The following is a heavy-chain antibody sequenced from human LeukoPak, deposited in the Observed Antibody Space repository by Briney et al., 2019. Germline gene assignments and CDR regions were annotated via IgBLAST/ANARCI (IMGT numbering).Heavy chain of an antibody. D-gene: IGHD3-10*01. J-gene: IGHJ3*02. CDR1: GASITGYY. CDR3: ARDLWFGELFRGDAFDI. V-gene: IGHV4-59*01. CDR2: IISTGTI. Sequence: SETLSLTCTVSGASITGYYWSWIRQPPGKRLEWIGYIISTGTINYNPSLKRRVTISVDTSKNKLSLKLSSVTAADTAVYYCARDLWFGELFRGDAFDIWGQGTMVTVSS.